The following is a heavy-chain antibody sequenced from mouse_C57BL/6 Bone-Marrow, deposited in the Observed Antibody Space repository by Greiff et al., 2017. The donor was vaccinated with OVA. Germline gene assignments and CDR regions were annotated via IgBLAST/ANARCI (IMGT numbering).Heavy chain of an antibody. CDR2: IHPSDSDT. CDR1: GYTFTSYW. J-gene: IGHJ1*03. V-gene: IGHV1-74*01. D-gene: IGHD4-1*01. Sequence: VQLQESGAELVKPGASVKVSCKASGYTFTSYWMHWVKQRPGQGLEWIGRIHPSDSDTNYNQKFKGKATLTVDKSSITAYMQLSSLTSEDSAVYDCAIELRLGWYFDVWGTGTTVTVSS. CDR3: AIELRLGWYFDV.